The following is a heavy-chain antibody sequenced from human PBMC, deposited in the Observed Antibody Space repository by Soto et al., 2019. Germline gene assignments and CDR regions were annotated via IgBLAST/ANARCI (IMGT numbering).Heavy chain of an antibody. Sequence: SVKVSCKASGGTFSSYAISWVRQAPGQGLEWMRWINPIIGTTNYAQKFQGRVTITTDTSTSTAYMELRNLRSDDTAVYYCAIQDGGVVYWGQGTLVTVSS. J-gene: IGHJ4*02. CDR2: INPIIGTT. CDR3: AIQDGGVVY. V-gene: IGHV1-69*05. CDR1: GGTFSSYA. D-gene: IGHD3-16*01.